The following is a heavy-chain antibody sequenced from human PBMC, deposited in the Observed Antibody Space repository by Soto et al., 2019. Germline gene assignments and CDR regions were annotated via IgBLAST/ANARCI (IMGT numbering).Heavy chain of an antibody. D-gene: IGHD6-13*01. CDR3: ARVLAAAGLFPIDY. CDR2: IYSGGST. CDR1: GFTVSSNY. Sequence: GGSLRLSCAASGFTVSSNYMSWVRQAPGKGLEWVSVIYSGGSTYYADSVKGRFTISRDNSKNTLYLQMNSLRAEDTAVYYCARVLAAAGLFPIDYWGQGTLVTVSS. J-gene: IGHJ4*02. V-gene: IGHV3-53*01.